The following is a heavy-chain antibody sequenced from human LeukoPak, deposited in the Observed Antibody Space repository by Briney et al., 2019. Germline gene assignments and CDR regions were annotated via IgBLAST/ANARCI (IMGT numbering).Heavy chain of an antibody. D-gene: IGHD5-18*01. CDR1: GGSISSGGYY. CDR3: ARRTAMAEYYFDY. Sequence: SETLSLTCTVSGGSISSGGYYWSWIRQHPGKGLEWIGYIYYSGSTYYNPSLKSRVTISVDTSKNQFSLKLSSVTAADTAVYYCARRTAMAEYYFDYWGQGTLVTVSS. V-gene: IGHV4-31*03. CDR2: IYYSGST. J-gene: IGHJ4*02.